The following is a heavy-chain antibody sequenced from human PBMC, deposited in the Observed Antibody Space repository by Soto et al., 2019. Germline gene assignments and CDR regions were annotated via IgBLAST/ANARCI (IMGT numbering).Heavy chain of an antibody. D-gene: IGHD1-1*01. V-gene: IGHV5-10-1*03. Sequence: EVQLVQSGAEVKKPGESLRLSCQGSGYRFINYCISWVRQMPGKGLEWVGRIHPSDSYTVYSPSFQGHVTISIDTAINTAFLEWRSLQASDTAMYYCVRHGNGTPFYFDFWGRGTLVPVSS. CDR3: VRHGNGTPFYFDF. CDR1: GYRFINYC. J-gene: IGHJ4*02. CDR2: IHPSDSYT.